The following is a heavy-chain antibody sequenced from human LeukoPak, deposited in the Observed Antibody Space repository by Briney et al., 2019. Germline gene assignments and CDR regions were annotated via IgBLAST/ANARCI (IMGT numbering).Heavy chain of an antibody. J-gene: IGHJ4*02. V-gene: IGHV3-74*01. D-gene: IGHD3-9*01. CDR1: GFTFSSYW. CDR2: INNDGSST. Sequence: SGGSLRLSCAASGFTFSSYWMHWVRQARGKGLAWVSRINNDGSSTIYADSVKGRFTISRDNAKSTLYLQMNSLRAEDTAVYYCASRDYDTLTGYRLDYWGQGILVTVSS. CDR3: ASRDYDTLTGYRLDY.